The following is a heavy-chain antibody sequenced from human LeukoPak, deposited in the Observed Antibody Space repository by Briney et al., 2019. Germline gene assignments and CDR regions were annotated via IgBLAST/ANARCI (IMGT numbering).Heavy chain of an antibody. D-gene: IGHD2-15*01. V-gene: IGHV4-59*01. CDR2: IYYSGST. CDR3: ASSGTPSYSAFDI. J-gene: IGHJ3*02. CDR1: GGSISSYY. Sequence: SATLSLTWTVSGGSISSYYWSWLRQPPGKGLEWIGYIYYSGSTTNNTSLKTRVTISVDTSKNQFSLKLSSVTAADTAVYYCASSGTPSYSAFDIWGQGTMVTVSS.